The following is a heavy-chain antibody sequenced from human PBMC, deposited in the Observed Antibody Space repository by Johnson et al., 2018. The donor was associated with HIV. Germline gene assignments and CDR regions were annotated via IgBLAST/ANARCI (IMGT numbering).Heavy chain of an antibody. CDR3: ARDHSGYDSVTAAFDI. D-gene: IGHD5-12*01. V-gene: IGHV3-30-3*01. CDR2: ISYDGSDK. Sequence: VESGGGVVQPGRSLRLSCAASGFTFSSFAIHWVRQAPGKGLEWVAVISYDGSDKYYADSVKGRFTISRDNSKNTLYLEMNSLRAEDTAVYYCARDHSGYDSVTAAFDIWGQGTMVTVSS. CDR1: GFTFSSFA. J-gene: IGHJ3*02.